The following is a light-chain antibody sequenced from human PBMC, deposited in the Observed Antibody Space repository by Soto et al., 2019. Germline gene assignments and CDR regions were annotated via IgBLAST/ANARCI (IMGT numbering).Light chain of an antibody. Sequence: DIQMTQSPASLAASVCDTVTISGRARQSISSYLNWYQQKPGKAPKLLIYAASSLQSGVPSRFSGSGSGTDFTLTISSLQPEDFATYYCLQDYDYPRTFGQGTKVDI. CDR1: QSISSY. CDR2: AAS. J-gene: IGKJ1*01. CDR3: LQDYDYPRT. V-gene: IGKV1-39*01.